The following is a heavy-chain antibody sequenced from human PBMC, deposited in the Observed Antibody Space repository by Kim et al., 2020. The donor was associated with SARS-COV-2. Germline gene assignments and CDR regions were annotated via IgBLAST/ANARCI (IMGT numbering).Heavy chain of an antibody. D-gene: IGHD1-26*01. CDR2: ISGSGGST. Sequence: GGSLRLSCAASGFTFSSYAMSWVRQAPGKGLEWVSAISGSGGSTYYADSVKGRFTISRDNSKNTLYLQMNSLRAEDTAVYYCAKDPYSGSDYYYYGMDVWGQGTTVTVSS. CDR3: AKDPYSGSDYYYYGMDV. V-gene: IGHV3-23*01. CDR1: GFTFSSYA. J-gene: IGHJ6*02.